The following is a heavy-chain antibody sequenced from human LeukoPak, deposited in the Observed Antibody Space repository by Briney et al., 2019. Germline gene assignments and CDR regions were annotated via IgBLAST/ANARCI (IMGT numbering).Heavy chain of an antibody. V-gene: IGHV4-61*02. Sequence: SQTLSLTCTVSGDSISSGSYYWRWIRQPAGKGPEWIGRIYSSGSTNYNPSLKSRVTISVDTSKNQFSLELSSVTAADTAVYYCARDIYGSSWYGLFDYWGQGTLVTVSS. D-gene: IGHD6-13*01. CDR1: GDSISSGSYY. J-gene: IGHJ4*02. CDR3: ARDIYGSSWYGLFDY. CDR2: IYSSGST.